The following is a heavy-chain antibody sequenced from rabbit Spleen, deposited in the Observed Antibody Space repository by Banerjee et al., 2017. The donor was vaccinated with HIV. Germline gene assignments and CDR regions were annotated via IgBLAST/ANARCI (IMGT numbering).Heavy chain of an antibody. CDR3: ARDTSSSFSSYGMDL. CDR2: IHTDNSGFT. CDR1: GVSFSGSSY. J-gene: IGHJ6*01. Sequence: QSLEESGGDLVKPGASLTLTCIASGVSFSGSSYMCWVRQAPGKGLEWIACIHTDNSGFTYFANWAKGRFTISKTSSTTVTLQMTSLAAADTATYFCARDTSSSFSSYGMDLWGPGTLVTVS. D-gene: IGHD1-1*01. V-gene: IGHV1S40*01.